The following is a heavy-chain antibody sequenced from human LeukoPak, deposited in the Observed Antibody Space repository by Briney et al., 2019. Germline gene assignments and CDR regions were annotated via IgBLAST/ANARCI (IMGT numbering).Heavy chain of an antibody. Sequence: SETLSLTCIVSGDSISSLYWSSISSYYWSWIRQPPGKGLEWIGYISYSGSTNYNPSLKSRVIISLDTSKNQFSLNLSSVTAADTAVYYCARLKYIPYYNYDLDVWGQGTTVTVSS. D-gene: IGHD2-2*02. CDR2: ISYSGST. CDR1: GDSISSLYWSSISSYY. CDR3: ARLKYIPYYNYDLDV. J-gene: IGHJ6*02. V-gene: IGHV4-61*05.